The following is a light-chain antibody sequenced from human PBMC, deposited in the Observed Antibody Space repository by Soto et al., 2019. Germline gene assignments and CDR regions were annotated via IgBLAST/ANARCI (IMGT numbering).Light chain of an antibody. V-gene: IGKV1-6*01. Sequence: AIQMTQSPSSLSASVGDRITITCRASQGIRNELGWYQQKPGKAPKLLIYAASSLQSGVPSRFSGSGSGTDFTLTISSLQPEDFATYFCLQDYNYPWTFGQGTKVEIK. CDR2: AAS. CDR3: LQDYNYPWT. CDR1: QGIRNE. J-gene: IGKJ1*01.